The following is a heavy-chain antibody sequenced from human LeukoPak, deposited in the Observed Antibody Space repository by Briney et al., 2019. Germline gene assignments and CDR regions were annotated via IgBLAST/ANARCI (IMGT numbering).Heavy chain of an antibody. Sequence: PSQTLSLTCTVSGGSISSGSYYWSWIRQPPGKGLEWIGYIYYSGSTNYNPSLKSRVTISVDTSKNQFSLKLSSVTAADTAVYYCARVWGSSWGPYYYYMDVWGKGTTVTVSS. J-gene: IGHJ6*03. CDR1: GGSISSGSYY. CDR3: ARVWGSSWGPYYYYMDV. CDR2: IYYSGST. D-gene: IGHD6-13*01. V-gene: IGHV4-61*01.